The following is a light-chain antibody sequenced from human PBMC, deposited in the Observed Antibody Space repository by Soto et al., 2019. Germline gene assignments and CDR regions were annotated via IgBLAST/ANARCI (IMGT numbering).Light chain of an antibody. Sequence: EIVLTQSPGTLSLSPGERATLSCRASQSVSSYLAWYQQKPGQAPRLLIYDASNRATGIPARFSGSGSVTDFTLTISSLEPEDFAVYYCQQRSNWPPITFGQGTRLEI. V-gene: IGKV3-11*01. CDR2: DAS. J-gene: IGKJ5*01. CDR1: QSVSSY. CDR3: QQRSNWPPIT.